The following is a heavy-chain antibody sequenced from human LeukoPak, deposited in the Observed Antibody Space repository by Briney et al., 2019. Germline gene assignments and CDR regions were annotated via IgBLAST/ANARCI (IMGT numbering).Heavy chain of an antibody. CDR3: ARALPIRVACNDY. J-gene: IGHJ4*02. D-gene: IGHD2-2*01. CDR1: GYTFTGYY. V-gene: IGHV1-2*02. Sequence: ASVKVSCKASGYTFTGYYMHWVRQAPGQGLEWMGWINPNSGGTNYAQKFQGRVTMTRDTSISTAYMELSRLRSGDTAVYYCARALPIRVACNDYWGQGTLVTVSS. CDR2: INPNSGGT.